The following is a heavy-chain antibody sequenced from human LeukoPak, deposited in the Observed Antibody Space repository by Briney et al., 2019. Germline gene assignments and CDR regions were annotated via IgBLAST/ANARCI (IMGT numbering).Heavy chain of an antibody. CDR3: ATGRSGWLIDY. D-gene: IGHD6-13*01. V-gene: IGHV1-8*01. Sequence: VASMKVSCKASGYTFTTYDIHWVRQATGQGLEWMGWMSPNSGNTGYAQNFQGRVTMTRNTSINTAYMELSSLRSEDTAVCYCATGRSGWLIDYWGQGTLVTVSS. J-gene: IGHJ4*02. CDR1: GYTFTTYD. CDR2: MSPNSGNT.